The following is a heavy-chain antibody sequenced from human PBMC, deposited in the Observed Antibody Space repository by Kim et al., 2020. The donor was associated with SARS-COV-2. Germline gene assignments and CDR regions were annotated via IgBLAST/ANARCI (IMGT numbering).Heavy chain of an antibody. CDR1: GFTFSSYS. J-gene: IGHJ4*02. D-gene: IGHD3-22*01. CDR3: ARDDYDSSGYYSLFDY. Sequence: GGSLRLSCAASGFTFSSYSINWVRQAPGKGLEWVSYISSSSSTIYYADSVKGRFTISRDNAKNSLYLQMNSLRDEDTAVYYCARDDYDSSGYYSLFDYWGQGTLVTVSS. V-gene: IGHV3-48*02. CDR2: ISSSSSTI.